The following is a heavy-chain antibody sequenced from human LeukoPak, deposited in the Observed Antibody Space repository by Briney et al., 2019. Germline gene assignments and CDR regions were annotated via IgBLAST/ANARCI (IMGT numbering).Heavy chain of an antibody. CDR3: AREKALFCDY. V-gene: IGHV1-18*01. Sequence: ASVKVSCKASNYTFTDYGITWVRQAPGQGLEWMAWISTYKGNTNFAQKFKDRVTLTTDTSTSTAYMEVRSLTSDDTAVYYCAREKALFCDYWGQGTLVTVSS. J-gene: IGHJ4*02. CDR1: NYTFTDYG. CDR2: ISTYKGNT.